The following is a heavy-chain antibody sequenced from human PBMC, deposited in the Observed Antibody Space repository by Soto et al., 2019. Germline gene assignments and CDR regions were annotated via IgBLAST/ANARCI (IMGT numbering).Heavy chain of an antibody. CDR2: VYYTGST. V-gene: IGHV4-61*08. CDR1: GDSVTIGVYY. CDR3: VRDGNYYHSGMDV. Sequence: SETLSLTCDVSGDSVTIGVYYWSWIRQPPGKGLEWIGHVYYTGSTNYNPSLESRLTISIDTSMNQFSLDLTSVTAADTAVYYCVRDGNYYHSGMDVWGQGTTVTVS. D-gene: IGHD1-26*01. J-gene: IGHJ6*02.